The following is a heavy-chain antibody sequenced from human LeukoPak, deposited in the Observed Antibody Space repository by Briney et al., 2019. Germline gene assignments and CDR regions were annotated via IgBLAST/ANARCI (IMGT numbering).Heavy chain of an antibody. CDR2: INPNSGGT. D-gene: IGHD6-13*01. CDR3: ARDLEGGAAAGTPY. J-gene: IGHJ4*02. Sequence: ASVKVSCKASGYTFTSYDINWVRQATGQGLEWMGRINPNSGGTNYAQKFQGRVTMTRDTSISTAYMELSRLRSDDTAVYYCARDLEGGAAAGTPYWGQGTLVTVSS. CDR1: GYTFTSYD. V-gene: IGHV1-2*06.